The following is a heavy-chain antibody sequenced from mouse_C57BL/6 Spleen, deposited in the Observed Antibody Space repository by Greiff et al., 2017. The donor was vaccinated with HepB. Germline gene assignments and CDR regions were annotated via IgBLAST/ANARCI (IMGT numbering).Heavy chain of an antibody. CDR2: ISSGSSTI. J-gene: IGHJ2*01. D-gene: IGHD1-1*01. CDR1: GFPFSDYG. CDR3: ARRGYYYGLDY. Sequence: EVNVVESGGGLVKPGGSLKLSCAASGFPFSDYGMHWVRQAPEKGLEWVAYISSGSSTIYYADTVKGRFTISRDNAKNTLFLQMTSLRSEDTAMYCCARRGYYYGLDYWGQGTTLTVSS. V-gene: IGHV5-17*01.